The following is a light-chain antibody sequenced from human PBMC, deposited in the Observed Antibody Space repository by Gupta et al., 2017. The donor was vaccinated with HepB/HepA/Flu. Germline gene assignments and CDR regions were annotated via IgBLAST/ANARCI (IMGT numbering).Light chain of an antibody. V-gene: IGKV3-15*01. Sequence: EIVMTQSPATVSVSPGERVTLSCRASQSIASNLAWYQQRPGQAPRLLIYSASTRASGIPARFSGSGSGTEFTLTISSLQSEDFGFYYCQQHNIWPPVTCGGGTKVAIK. J-gene: IGKJ4*01. CDR2: SAS. CDR3: QQHNIWPPVT. CDR1: QSIASN.